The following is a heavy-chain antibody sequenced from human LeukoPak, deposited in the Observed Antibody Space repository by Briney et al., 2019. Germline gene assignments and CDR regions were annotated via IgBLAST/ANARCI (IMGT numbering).Heavy chain of an antibody. V-gene: IGHV1-24*01. D-gene: IGHD2-21*01. CDR1: GYTLTELS. Sequence: ASVKVSCNVYGYTLTELSMHWVRQAPGKGLEWMGGFDPEDGETSYAQKFQGRVTMTEDTSTDTAYMELSSLRSEDTAVYYCATDLVNDAFDIWGQGTMVTVSS. CDR2: FDPEDGET. J-gene: IGHJ3*02. CDR3: ATDLVNDAFDI.